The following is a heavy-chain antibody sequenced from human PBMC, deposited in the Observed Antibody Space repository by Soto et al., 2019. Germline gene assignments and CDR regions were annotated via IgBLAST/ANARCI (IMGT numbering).Heavy chain of an antibody. Sequence: QVQLQESGPGLVKPSQTMSLTCTVSGGSISRGGYYWSWIRQHPGKGLEWIGYLYYSGSTYYNPSLKRRVTISVATSKSHSSLKLSSVTAADTAVYYCARGGLTRYDYGGYGLTYGMDVCGQGTTVTVSS. CDR1: GGSISRGGYY. CDR3: ARGGLTRYDYGGYGLTYGMDV. V-gene: IGHV4-31*03. CDR2: LYYSGST. D-gene: IGHD4-17*01. J-gene: IGHJ6*02.